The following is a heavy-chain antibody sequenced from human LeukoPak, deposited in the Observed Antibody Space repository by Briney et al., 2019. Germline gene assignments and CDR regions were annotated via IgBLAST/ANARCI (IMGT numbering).Heavy chain of an antibody. CDR2: MNPNSGDR. V-gene: IGHV1-8*02. CDR1: GYTFSSYD. CDR3: ARVRGSRSRKPYYFDY. D-gene: IGHD3-10*01. J-gene: IGHJ4*02. Sequence: ASVKVSCKASGYTFSSYDINWVRQATGQGLEWMGWMNPNSGDRGYAQKLQGRVTMTTDTSTSTAYMELRSLRSDDTAVYYCARVRGSRSRKPYYFDYWGQGTLVTVSS.